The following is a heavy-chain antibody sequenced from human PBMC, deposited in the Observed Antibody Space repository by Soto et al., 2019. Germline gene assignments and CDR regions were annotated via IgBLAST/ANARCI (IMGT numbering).Heavy chain of an antibody. Sequence: EVQLVETGGGLIQPGGSLRXXCAASXXTVXSNYMSWVRQAPGKGLEWVSVIYSGGSTYYADSVKCRFTISRDNYKNTLYLQMNSLRAEDTAVYYCARDRGVSPPNYYSYGMDVWGQGTTVTVSS. CDR2: IYSGGST. CDR1: XXTVXSNY. J-gene: IGHJ6*02. V-gene: IGHV3-53*02. D-gene: IGHD3-10*01. CDR3: ARDRGVSPPNYYSYGMDV.